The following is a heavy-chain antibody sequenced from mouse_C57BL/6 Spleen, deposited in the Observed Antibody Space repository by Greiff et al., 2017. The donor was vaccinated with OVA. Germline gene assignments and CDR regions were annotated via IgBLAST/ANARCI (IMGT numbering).Heavy chain of an antibody. V-gene: IGHV1-69*01. J-gene: IGHJ2*01. CDR1: GYTFTSYW. CDR2: IDPSDSYT. Sequence: QVQLQQPGAELVMPGASVKLSCKASGYTFTSYWMHWVKQRPGQGLEWIGEIDPSDSYTNYNQKFKGKSTLTVDKSSSTAYMQLSSLTSEDSAVYYCARGEDAHYFDYWGQGTTLTVSS. CDR3: ARGEDAHYFDY.